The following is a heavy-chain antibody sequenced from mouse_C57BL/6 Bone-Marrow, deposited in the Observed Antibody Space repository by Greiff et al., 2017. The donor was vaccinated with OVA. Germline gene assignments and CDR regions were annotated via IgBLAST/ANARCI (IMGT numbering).Heavy chain of an antibody. CDR1: GYTFTRYR. J-gene: IGHJ3*01. D-gene: IGHD1-1*01. V-gene: IGHV1-64*01. CDR3: SRSRGITTVAPFAY. CDR2: IHPNSGST. Sequence: QVQLQQPGAELVKPGASVKLSCKASGYTFTRYRMHWVKQRPGQGLEWIGMIHPNSGSTNYNEKFKSKATLTVDQSSSTAYMQLSSLTSEDSAVYYCSRSRGITTVAPFAYWGQGTLVTVSA.